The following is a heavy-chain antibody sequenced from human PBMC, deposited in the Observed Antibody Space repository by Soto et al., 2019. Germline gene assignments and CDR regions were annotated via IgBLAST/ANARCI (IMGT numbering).Heavy chain of an antibody. CDR2: IYHSGST. V-gene: IGHV4-30-2*01. CDR1: GGSISSGGYS. D-gene: IGHD3-10*01. CDR3: ARVRFGEFQPPWFDP. Sequence: SETLSLTCAVSGGSISSGGYSWSWIRQPPGKGLEWIGYIYHSGSTYYNPSLKSRVTISVDRSKNQFSLKLSSVTAADTAVYYCARVRFGEFQPPWFDPWGQGTLVTVS. J-gene: IGHJ5*02.